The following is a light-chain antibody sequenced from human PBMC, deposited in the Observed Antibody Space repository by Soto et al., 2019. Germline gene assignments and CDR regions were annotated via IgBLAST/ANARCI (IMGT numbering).Light chain of an antibody. J-gene: IGLJ1*01. V-gene: IGLV1-44*01. CDR1: SSNIRSYT. CDR2: SND. CDR3: AAWDDSLNGYV. Sequence: QSALTQPPSASGTPGQRVTISCSGSSSNIRSYTVNWYKQAPGTAPKLLIYSNDRRPSRVPDRFSGSKSGTSASLAISGLQSEDEADYYCAAWDDSLNGYVFGTGTKVTVL.